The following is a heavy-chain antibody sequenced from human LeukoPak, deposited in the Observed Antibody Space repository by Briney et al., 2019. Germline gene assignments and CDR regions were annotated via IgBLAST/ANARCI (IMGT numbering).Heavy chain of an antibody. J-gene: IGHJ2*01. Sequence: GGSLRLSCAASGFTFRSYAINWVRQAPGKGLEWVSFISSSGGTIYYADSVKDRFTISRDNAENSLCLQMNSLRAEDTAVYYCARAAYYYDSSAYPYWYFDLWGRGTLVTVSS. D-gene: IGHD3-22*01. CDR1: GFTFRSYA. CDR2: ISSSGGTI. CDR3: ARAAYYYDSSAYPYWYFDL. V-gene: IGHV3-48*03.